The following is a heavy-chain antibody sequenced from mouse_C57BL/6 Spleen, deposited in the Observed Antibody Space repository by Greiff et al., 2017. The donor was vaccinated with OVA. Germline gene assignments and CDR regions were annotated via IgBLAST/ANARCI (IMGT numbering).Heavy chain of an antibody. Sequence: VQLQQPGAELVRPGSSVKLSCKASGYTFTSYWMDWVKQRPGQGLEWIGNIYPSDSETHYNQKFKDKATLTVDKSSSTAYMQLSSLTSEDAAVYYCARNMSYGSSYGYFDVWGTGTTVTVSS. CDR2: IYPSDSET. CDR1: GYTFTSYW. D-gene: IGHD1-1*01. CDR3: ARNMSYGSSYGYFDV. J-gene: IGHJ1*03. V-gene: IGHV1-61*01.